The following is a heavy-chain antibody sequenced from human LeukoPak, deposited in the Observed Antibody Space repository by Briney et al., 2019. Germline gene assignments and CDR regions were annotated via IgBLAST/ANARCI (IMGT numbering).Heavy chain of an antibody. Sequence: GESLKISCKGSGYRFTSYWISWVRQMPGKGLEWMGRIDPSDSYTNYSPSFQGHVTISADKSISTAYLQWSSLKASDTAMYYCARRALPPAYCGGDCFDAFDIWGRGTMVTVSS. CDR3: ARRALPPAYCGGDCFDAFDI. CDR2: IDPSDSYT. J-gene: IGHJ3*02. CDR1: GYRFTSYW. V-gene: IGHV5-10-1*01. D-gene: IGHD2-21*02.